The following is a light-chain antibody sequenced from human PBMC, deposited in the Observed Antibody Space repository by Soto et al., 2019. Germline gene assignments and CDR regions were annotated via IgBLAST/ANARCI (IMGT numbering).Light chain of an antibody. V-gene: IGKV3D-20*02. CDR2: DAS. J-gene: IGKJ1*01. Sequence: EIVMTQSPATLSFSPGERGTLSFRASQSVTNRYFAWYQQKPGQAPRLLIYDASTRATGIPARFSGSGSGTDFTLTISSLEPEDFAVYFCQQRYNWPPWTFGQGTKVDIK. CDR1: QSVTNRY. CDR3: QQRYNWPPWT.